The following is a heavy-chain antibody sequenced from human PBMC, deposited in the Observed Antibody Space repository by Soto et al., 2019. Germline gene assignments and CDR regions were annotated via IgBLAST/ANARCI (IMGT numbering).Heavy chain of an antibody. Sequence: QVQLVQSEGEVRQPGASVKVSCRASGYTFTSYGIIWVRQAPGQGLEWMGYISPNSGVTTYAQNLQGRLTMTTDTSTSTAYMELRSLSSDDTAVYYCAREMWTRSGPQNFFDYWGLGALVTVSS. V-gene: IGHV1-18*01. D-gene: IGHD6-25*01. J-gene: IGHJ4*02. CDR1: GYTFTSYG. CDR2: ISPNSGVT. CDR3: AREMWTRSGPQNFFDY.